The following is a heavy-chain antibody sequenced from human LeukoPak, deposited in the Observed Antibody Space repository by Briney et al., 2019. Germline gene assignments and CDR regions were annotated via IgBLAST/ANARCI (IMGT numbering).Heavy chain of an antibody. CDR2: ISSDSNYI. V-gene: IGHV3-21*01. J-gene: IGHJ3*02. CDR3: ASRYCTSTNCYAFDI. D-gene: IGHD2-2*01. Sequence: GGSLRLSCAASGFTFSSYSMNWVRQAPGNGLEWVSSISSDSNYIFYADSVQGRFTISRDNAENSLFLQMNSLRAEDTAVYYCASRYCTSTNCYAFDIWGQGTMVTVSS. CDR1: GFTFSSYS.